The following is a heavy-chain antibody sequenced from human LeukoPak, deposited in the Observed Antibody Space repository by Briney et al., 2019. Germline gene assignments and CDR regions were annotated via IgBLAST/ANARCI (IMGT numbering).Heavy chain of an antibody. CDR3: ARDLNGSGSYGYYGMDV. Sequence: QPGGSLRLSCAASGFTFSSYAMHWVRQAPGKGLEWVAVISYDGSNKYYADSVKGRFTISRDNSKNTLYLQMNSLRAEDTAVYYCARDLNGSGSYGYYGMDVWGRGTTVTVSS. D-gene: IGHD3-10*01. CDR1: GFTFSSYA. J-gene: IGHJ6*04. CDR2: ISYDGSNK. V-gene: IGHV3-30*04.